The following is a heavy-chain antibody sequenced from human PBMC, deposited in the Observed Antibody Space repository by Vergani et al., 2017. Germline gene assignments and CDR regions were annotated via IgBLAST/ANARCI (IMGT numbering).Heavy chain of an antibody. CDR3: ARDRRYYYDSSGYYNDAFDI. Sequence: QVQLVQSGAEVKKPGSSVKVSCKASGGTFSSYAISWVRQAPGQGLEWMGGIIPIFGTANYAQKFQGRVTITADESTSTAYMELSSLRSEDTAVYYCARDRRYYYDSSGYYNDAFDIWGQGTMVTVSS. J-gene: IGHJ3*02. CDR1: GGTFSSYA. V-gene: IGHV1-69*12. D-gene: IGHD3-22*01. CDR2: IIPIFGTA.